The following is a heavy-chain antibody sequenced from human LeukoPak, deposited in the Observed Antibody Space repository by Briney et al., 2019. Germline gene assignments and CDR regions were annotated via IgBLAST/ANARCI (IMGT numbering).Heavy chain of an antibody. CDR1: GGSISSSSYY. CDR3: AIFLGISHGFDY. V-gene: IGHV4-39*07. CDR2: IYYSGST. D-gene: IGHD2-15*01. Sequence: PSETLSLTCTVSGGSISSSSYYWGWIRQPPGKGLEWIGSIYYSGSTYYNPSLKSRVTISVDTSKNQFSLKLSSVTAADTAVYYCAIFLGISHGFDYWGQGTLVTVSS. J-gene: IGHJ4*02.